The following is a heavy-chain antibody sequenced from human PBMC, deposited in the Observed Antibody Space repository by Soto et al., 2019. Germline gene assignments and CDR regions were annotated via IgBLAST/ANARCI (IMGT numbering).Heavy chain of an antibody. J-gene: IGHJ5*02. CDR3: ARGGDCFDP. CDR2: ISSSSSYI. V-gene: IGHV3-21*01. CDR1: GFTFSSYS. Sequence: VQLVESGGGLVKPGGSLRLSCAASGFTFSSYSMNWVRQAPGKGLEWVSSISSSSSYIYYEDQVKGRITISRDNTKTSLYLQMNSLNAEVTAVYYCARGGDCFDPWGQGTLVTVSS. D-gene: IGHD3-16*01.